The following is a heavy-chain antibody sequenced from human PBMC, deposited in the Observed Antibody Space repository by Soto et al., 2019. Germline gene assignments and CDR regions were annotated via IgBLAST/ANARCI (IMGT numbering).Heavy chain of an antibody. CDR2: IKQDASEN. Sequence: EGQVVESGGGLVQPGGSLRLSCAASGFTFSNYWMTWVRQAPGKGLEWVANIKQDASENFYVDSVKGRFTISRDNAKNSLYLQMNSLRVEDTAVYYCARDSGPRGYDAFDIWGQGTMVTVSS. D-gene: IGHD2-8*02. CDR3: ARDSGPRGYDAFDI. CDR1: GFTFSNYW. V-gene: IGHV3-7*04. J-gene: IGHJ3*02.